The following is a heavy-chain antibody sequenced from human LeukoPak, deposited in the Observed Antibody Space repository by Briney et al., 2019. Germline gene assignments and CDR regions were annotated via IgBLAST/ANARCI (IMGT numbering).Heavy chain of an antibody. Sequence: SVKVSCKASGGTFSSYAISWVRQAPGQGLEWMGRIIPILGIANYAQKFQGRVTITADKSTSTAYMELSSLRSEDTAVYYCARDPSYGDYPTDYWGQGTLVTVSS. CDR3: ARDPSYGDYPTDY. D-gene: IGHD4-17*01. J-gene: IGHJ4*02. V-gene: IGHV1-69*04. CDR2: IIPILGIA. CDR1: GGTFSSYA.